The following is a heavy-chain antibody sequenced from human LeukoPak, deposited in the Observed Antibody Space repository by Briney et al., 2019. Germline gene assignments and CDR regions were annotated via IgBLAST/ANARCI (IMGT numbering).Heavy chain of an antibody. J-gene: IGHJ4*02. CDR1: GGTFSDYA. D-gene: IGHD6-13*01. Sequence: APVKVSCKASGGTFSDYALNWVRQATGQGLEWMGWMNPNSGNTGYAQKFQGRVTMTRNTSISTAYMELSSLRSEDTAVYYCARDSSSWYGGYWGQGTLVTVSS. CDR3: ARDSSSWYGGY. V-gene: IGHV1-8*01. CDR2: MNPNSGNT.